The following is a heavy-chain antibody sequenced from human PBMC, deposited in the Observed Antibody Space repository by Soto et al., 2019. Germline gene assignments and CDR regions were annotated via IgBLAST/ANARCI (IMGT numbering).Heavy chain of an antibody. J-gene: IGHJ5*02. CDR2: MNPNSGNG. CDR1: GYAFSNND. V-gene: IGHV1-8*01. Sequence: QVQLVHSGAEVKEPGASVKVSCQASGYAFSNNDISWVRHGTGQGLEWMGWMNPNSGNGGYAQQFQGRVNMTRDTSTSTAYMELSSLASDDTAIYYCARMATSGTLNWFDPWGQGTLVTVAS. CDR3: ARMATSGTLNWFDP.